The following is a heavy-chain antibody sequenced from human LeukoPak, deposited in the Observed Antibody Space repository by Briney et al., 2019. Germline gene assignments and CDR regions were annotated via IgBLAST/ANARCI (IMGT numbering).Heavy chain of an antibody. Sequence: ASVKVSCKASGYTFTSYDINWVRQATGQGLEWKGWINPNSRNTGYAQKFQGRVTMTRNTSISTAYMELSSLRSEDTAVYYCARDRYYYDSSGYYFQSNYYYYMDVWGKGTTVTVSS. J-gene: IGHJ6*03. D-gene: IGHD3-22*01. CDR1: GYTFTSYD. CDR3: ARDRYYYDSSGYYFQSNYYYYMDV. CDR2: INPNSRNT. V-gene: IGHV1-8*01.